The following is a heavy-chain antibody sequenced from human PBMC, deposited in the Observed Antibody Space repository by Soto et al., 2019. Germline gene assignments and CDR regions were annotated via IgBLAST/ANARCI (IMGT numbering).Heavy chain of an antibody. CDR1: GFTFSSYA. J-gene: IGHJ6*02. CDR3: ARANIPSGSYWGYYYYYYGMDV. Sequence: HPVGSLRLSCAASGFTFSSYAMHWVRQAPGKGLEWVAVISYDGSNKYYADSVKGRFTISRDNAKNSLYLQMNSLRAEDTAVYYCARANIPSGSYWGYYYYYYGMDVWGQGTTVTVSS. CDR2: ISYDGSNK. D-gene: IGHD1-26*01. V-gene: IGHV3-30-3*01.